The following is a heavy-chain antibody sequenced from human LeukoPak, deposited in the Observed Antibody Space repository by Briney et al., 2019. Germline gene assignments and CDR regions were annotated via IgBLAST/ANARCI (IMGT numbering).Heavy chain of an antibody. V-gene: IGHV3-21*01. CDR1: GFTFSSYS. Sequence: PGGSLRLSCAASGFTFSSYSMNWVRQAPGKGLEWVSSISPSSRHIYYGDSVKGRFTISRDNAKNSLYLQMNSLRAEDTAVYYCARDLSGSGSSDYWGQGTLVTVSS. D-gene: IGHD3-10*01. CDR2: ISPSSRHI. J-gene: IGHJ4*02. CDR3: ARDLSGSGSSDY.